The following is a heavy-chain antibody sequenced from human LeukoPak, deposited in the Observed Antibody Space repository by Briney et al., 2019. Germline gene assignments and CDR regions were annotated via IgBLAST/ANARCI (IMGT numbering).Heavy chain of an antibody. Sequence: PGGSLRLSCAASGFTFSSYSMNWVRQAPGKGLEWVSSISSSSSYIYYADSVKGRFTISRDNAKNSLYLQMNSLRAEDTAVYYCARVIGDYPYYFDYWGQGTLVTVSS. J-gene: IGHJ4*02. CDR2: ISSSSSYI. CDR3: ARVIGDYPYYFDY. V-gene: IGHV3-21*01. D-gene: IGHD4-17*01. CDR1: GFTFSSYS.